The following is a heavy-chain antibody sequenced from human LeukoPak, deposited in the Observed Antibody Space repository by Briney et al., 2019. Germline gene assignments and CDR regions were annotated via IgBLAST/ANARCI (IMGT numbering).Heavy chain of an antibody. CDR1: GFTFSSYW. J-gene: IGHJ4*02. D-gene: IGHD6-13*01. Sequence: GESLTLSCAVSGFTFSSYWMSWVRQPPGKGLEWVGNIKQGGSEKYYVDSVTSRFTISRDHAKNSLYPQINSLRAEDTAVYYCARDPLSAFDYWGQGTLVTVSS. V-gene: IGHV3-7*01. CDR2: IKQGGSEK. CDR3: ARDPLSAFDY.